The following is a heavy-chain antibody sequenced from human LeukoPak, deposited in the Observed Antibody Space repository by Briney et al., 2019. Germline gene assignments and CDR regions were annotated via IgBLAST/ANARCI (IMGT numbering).Heavy chain of an antibody. CDR3: AKVGASGTRYYYY. V-gene: IGHV1-2*02. Sequence: AAVTVSSRASGYTLTDHFLHWVRLVPGQGREWMGWISPHTGETNFPKKFEGRISLTRDTSLNTAYMELRSLRADDSAVYYCAKVGASGTRYYYY. CDR2: ISPHTGET. CDR1: GYTLTDHF. D-gene: IGHD1-26*01. J-gene: IGHJ6*01.